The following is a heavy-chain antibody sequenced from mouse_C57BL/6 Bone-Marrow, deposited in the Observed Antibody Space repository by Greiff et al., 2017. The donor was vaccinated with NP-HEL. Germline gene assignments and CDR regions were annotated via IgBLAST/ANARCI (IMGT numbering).Heavy chain of an antibody. V-gene: IGHV5-15*01. J-gene: IGHJ4*01. Sequence: EVQRVESGGGLVQPGGSLKLSCAASGFTFSDYGMAWVRQAPRKGLEWVAFISNLAYSIYYADTVTGRFTISRENAKNTLYLEMSSLRSEDTAMYYCARHTYYYGRAMGYWGHGTTVTVSS. CDR3: ARHTYYYGRAMGY. D-gene: IGHD1-1*01. CDR2: ISNLAYSI. CDR1: GFTFSDYG.